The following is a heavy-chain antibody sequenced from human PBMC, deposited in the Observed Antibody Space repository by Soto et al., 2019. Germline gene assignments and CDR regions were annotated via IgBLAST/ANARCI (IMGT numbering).Heavy chain of an antibody. D-gene: IGHD2-15*01. CDR2: IYHSGST. CDR3: ARDIAATRYWYFDL. CDR1: GGSISSGGYS. Sequence: QLQLQESGSGLVKPSQTLSLTCAVSGGSISSGGYSWSWIRQPPGKGLEWIGYIYHSGSTYYNPSLKSRVTISVDRSKNQFSLKLSSVTAADTAVYYCARDIAATRYWYFDLWGRGTLVTVSS. V-gene: IGHV4-30-2*01. J-gene: IGHJ2*01.